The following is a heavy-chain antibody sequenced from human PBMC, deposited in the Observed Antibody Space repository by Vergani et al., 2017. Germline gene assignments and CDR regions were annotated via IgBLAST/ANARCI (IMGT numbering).Heavy chain of an antibody. CDR3: AKVGHPEYSRSDPYYYYGMDV. CDR2: IGGSGAST. CDR1: GFTFSSYA. J-gene: IGHJ6*02. Sequence: EVQLLESGGGLVQPGGSLRLSCAASGFTFSSYAMSWVRQAPGKGLEWVSAIGGSGASTDYADSVKGRFTISRDNSKNTLYLQMNSLRAEDTAVYYCAKVGHPEYSRSDPYYYYGMDVWGQGP. D-gene: IGHD6-6*01. V-gene: IGHV3-23*01.